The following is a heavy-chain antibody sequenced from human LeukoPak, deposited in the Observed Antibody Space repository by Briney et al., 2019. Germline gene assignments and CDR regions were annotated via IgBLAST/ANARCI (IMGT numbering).Heavy chain of an antibody. Sequence: SETLSLTCTVSGGSISTSYWSWIRQPPGKGLEWIGEINHSGSTNYNPSLKSRVTISVDTSKNQFSLKLSSVTAADTAVYYCARRTYYYGSGSCYNPLDYWGEGTGVTVSS. D-gene: IGHD3-10*01. CDR2: INHSGST. CDR1: GGSISTSY. CDR3: ARRTYYYGSGSCYNPLDY. V-gene: IGHV4-34*01. J-gene: IGHJ4*02.